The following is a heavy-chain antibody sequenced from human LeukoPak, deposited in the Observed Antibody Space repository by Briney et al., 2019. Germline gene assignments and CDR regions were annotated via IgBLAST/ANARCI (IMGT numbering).Heavy chain of an antibody. CDR3: AKDLRSGSYYIGVLDY. CDR1: GFTFSSYS. J-gene: IGHJ4*02. CDR2: ISGSGGST. D-gene: IGHD3-10*01. Sequence: PGGSLRLSCAASGFTFSSYSMNWVRQAPGKGLEWVSAISGSGGSTYYADSVKGRFTISRDNSKNTLYLQMNSLRAEDTAVYYCAKDLRSGSYYIGVLDYWGQGTLVTVSS. V-gene: IGHV3-23*01.